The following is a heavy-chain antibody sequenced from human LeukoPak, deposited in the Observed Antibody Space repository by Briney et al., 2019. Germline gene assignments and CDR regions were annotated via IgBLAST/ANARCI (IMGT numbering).Heavy chain of an antibody. CDR3: ARDVGYYDSSGYYFNWFDP. V-gene: IGHV1-2*02. D-gene: IGHD3-22*01. Sequence: ASVTVSFTASGYTFTGYYMHWVRQAPGQGLEWMGWINPNSGGTNYAQKFQGRVTMTRDTSISTAYLELSRLRSDDTAVYYCARDVGYYDSSGYYFNWFDPWGQGTLVTVSS. J-gene: IGHJ5*02. CDR1: GYTFTGYY. CDR2: INPNSGGT.